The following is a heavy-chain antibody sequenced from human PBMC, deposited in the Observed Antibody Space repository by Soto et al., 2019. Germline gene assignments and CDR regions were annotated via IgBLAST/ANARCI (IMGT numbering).Heavy chain of an antibody. D-gene: IGHD2-15*01. CDR2: IKEDGSEK. V-gene: IGHV3-7*03. CDR3: ARMARPSWTPPHY. J-gene: IGHJ4*02. Sequence: QSGGSLRLSCAASGFTFRSYWMIWVRQAPGKGLEWVANIKEDGSEKYYVDSAKGRFTISRDNAKNSLYLQMNSLRAEDTAMYYCARMARPSWTPPHYWGQGTLVTVSS. CDR1: GFTFRSYW.